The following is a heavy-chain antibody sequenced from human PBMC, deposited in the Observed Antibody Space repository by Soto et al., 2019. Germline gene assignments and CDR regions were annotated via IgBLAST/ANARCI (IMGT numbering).Heavy chain of an antibody. V-gene: IGHV3-48*01. Sequence: GGSLRLSCAASGFPSSSYSMNWVRQAPGKGLEWVAYISGISSTKYYADSVKGRFTISRDTAKNSLYLQMNSLRAEDTAVYYCVRAEKEANYYYFYMDVWGQGTTVTVSS. D-gene: IGHD1-26*01. J-gene: IGHJ6*03. CDR2: ISGISSTK. CDR3: VRAEKEANYYYFYMDV. CDR1: GFPSSSYS.